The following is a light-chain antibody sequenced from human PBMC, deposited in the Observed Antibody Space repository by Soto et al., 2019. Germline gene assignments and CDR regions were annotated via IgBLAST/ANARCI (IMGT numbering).Light chain of an antibody. CDR2: AAS. CDR3: LHDYNYPYS. V-gene: IGKV1-6*01. CDR1: QGIGND. Sequence: AIQMTQSPSSLSASVGDRVTITCRASQGIGNDLGWYQQKPGKAPKLLIYAASSLHSGGPSRFSGSGSGTDSTLTISTLQPEYLATYYCLHDYNYPYSFGRGTKVEL. J-gene: IGKJ2*01.